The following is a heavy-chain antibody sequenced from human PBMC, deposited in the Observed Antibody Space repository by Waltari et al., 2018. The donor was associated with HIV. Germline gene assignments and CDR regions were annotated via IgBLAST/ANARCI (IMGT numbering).Heavy chain of an antibody. Sequence: QVHLVQSGAEVRKPGASVKVSCKTSGYTFTAYYIHWVRQAPGQGPEWMGWIYPNSGDTHFAEKFQGRVTLTRDTSIRTAYVEVSNLRSDDTAVYYCARQMTFYDALDIWGQGTMVSVSS. CDR2: IYPNSGDT. CDR3: ARQMTFYDALDI. J-gene: IGHJ3*02. CDR1: GYTFTAYY. V-gene: IGHV1-2*02.